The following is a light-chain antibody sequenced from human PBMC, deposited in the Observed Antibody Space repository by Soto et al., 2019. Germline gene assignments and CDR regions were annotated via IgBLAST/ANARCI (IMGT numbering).Light chain of an antibody. CDR3: QQYNNWPPWT. J-gene: IGKJ1*01. V-gene: IGKV3-15*01. CDR2: GAS. Sequence: EIVLTQSPATLSLSPGERATLSCRASQSVSSYLAWYQQKPGQAPRLLIYGASTRATGIPARFSGSGSGTEFTLPISSLQSEDFAVYYCQQYNNWPPWTFGQGTKVDNK. CDR1: QSVSSY.